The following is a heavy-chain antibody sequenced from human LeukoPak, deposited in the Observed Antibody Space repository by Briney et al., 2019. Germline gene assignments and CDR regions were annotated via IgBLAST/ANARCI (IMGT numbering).Heavy chain of an antibody. V-gene: IGHV4-59*01. CDR1: GGSISSYY. J-gene: IGHJ4*02. CDR3: ARDTGYYFDY. Sequence: SETLSLTCTVSGGSISSYYWSWIRQPPGKGLEWIGYIYYSESTNYNPSLKSRVTISVDRSKNQFSLKLSSVTAADTAVYYCARDTGYYFDYWGQGTLVTVSS. CDR2: IYYSEST. D-gene: IGHD4-4*01.